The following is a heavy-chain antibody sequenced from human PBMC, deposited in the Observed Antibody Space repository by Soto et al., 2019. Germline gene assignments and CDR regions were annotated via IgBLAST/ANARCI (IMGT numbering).Heavy chain of an antibody. J-gene: IGHJ4*02. CDR2: IYYSGST. V-gene: IGHV4-59*01. CDR3: AGGPTWYYYAA. CDR1: GGSISSYY. D-gene: IGHD3-10*01. Sequence: SETLSLTCTVSGGSISSYYWSWIRQPPGKGLEWIGYIYYSGSTNYNPSLKSRVTISVDTSKNQFSLKLSSVTTADTAVYYCAGGPTWYYYAAGGQGTLVTVSS.